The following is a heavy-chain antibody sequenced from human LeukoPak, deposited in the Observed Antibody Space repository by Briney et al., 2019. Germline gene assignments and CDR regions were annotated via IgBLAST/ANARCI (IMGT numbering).Heavy chain of an antibody. CDR2: IRSKAYGGTT. CDR3: GRDHGGGFDP. D-gene: IGHD3-16*01. CDR1: GFTFGDYA. J-gene: IGHJ5*02. Sequence: GGSLRLSCTASGFTFGDYAMSWVRQAPGKGLEWVGFIRSKAYGGTTEYAASVKGRFTISRDDSKSIAYLQMNSLRAEDTAVYYCGRDHGGGFDPWGQGTLVTVSS. V-gene: IGHV3-49*04.